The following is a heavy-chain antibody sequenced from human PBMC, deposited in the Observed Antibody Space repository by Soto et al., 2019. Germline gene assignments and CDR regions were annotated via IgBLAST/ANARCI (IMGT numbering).Heavy chain of an antibody. J-gene: IGHJ4*02. CDR3: ATMIFGVDY. Sequence: PGGSLRLSCAASGFTFGIYAMSWVRQAPGKGLEWVSTIRGSDSSTYYADSVKGRFAIARDKSKKTLYLQMNSLRTEDTAVYYCATMIFGVDYWGQGTLVTVSS. D-gene: IGHD3-3*01. V-gene: IGHV3-23*01. CDR2: IRGSDSST. CDR1: GFTFGIYA.